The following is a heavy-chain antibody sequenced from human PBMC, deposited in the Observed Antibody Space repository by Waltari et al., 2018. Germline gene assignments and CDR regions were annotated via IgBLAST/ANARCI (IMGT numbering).Heavy chain of an antibody. CDR2: SNHGGGT. J-gene: IGHJ4*02. V-gene: IGHV4-34*01. D-gene: IGHD3-16*02. CDR1: GGSFSGYY. Sequence: VQLQQWGAGLLKPSETLSLTCVVYGGSFSGYYWSWIRQPPGKGLEWIGESNHGGGTNYNATVKSRVTISVDTAKNQLSLKLSTVTAADTAVYYCAKDAKLGELSYFDYWGQGTLVTVSS. CDR3: AKDAKLGELSYFDY.